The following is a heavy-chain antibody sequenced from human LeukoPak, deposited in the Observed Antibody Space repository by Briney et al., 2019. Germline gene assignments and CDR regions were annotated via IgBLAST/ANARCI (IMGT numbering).Heavy chain of an antibody. J-gene: IGHJ4*02. CDR3: AKSLGLWGSYYDS. D-gene: IGHD3-16*01. CDR1: GFTFSTYA. Sequence: PGGSLRLSCAASGFTFSTYAMSWVRQAPGKGLEWVSVISGSGGSAYYADSVKGRFTISRDSSKNTLYLQMNSLRAEDTALYYCAKSLGLWGSYYDSWGQGTLVTVSS. CDR2: ISGSGGSA. V-gene: IGHV3-23*01.